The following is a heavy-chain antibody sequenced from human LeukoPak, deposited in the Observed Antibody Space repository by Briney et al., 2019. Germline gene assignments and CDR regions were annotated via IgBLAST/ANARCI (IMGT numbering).Heavy chain of an antibody. CDR1: GFTFRNSW. D-gene: IGHD2-21*02. Sequence: PGGSLRLSCAASGFTFRNSWMSWVRQAPGKGLEWVSAISGSGGSTYYADSVKGRFTISRDNSKNTLYLQMNSLRAEDTAVYYCAKSHHVTAIDYWGQGTLVTVSS. V-gene: IGHV3-23*01. CDR3: AKSHHVTAIDY. J-gene: IGHJ4*02. CDR2: ISGSGGST.